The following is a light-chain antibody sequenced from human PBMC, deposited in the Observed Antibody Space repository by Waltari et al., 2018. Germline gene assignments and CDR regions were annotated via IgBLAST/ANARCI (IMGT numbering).Light chain of an antibody. V-gene: IGKV1-27*01. Sequence: DIQMTQSPPSLSASVGDRVTVTCRASLAISNYLGWYQQKPGKVPKLLIYAASTLQPGVPSRFSGSGSGTYFTLTISSLQPEDVATYYCHNYNSAPRTFGQGTKVEVK. CDR3: HNYNSAPRT. CDR2: AAS. CDR1: LAISNY. J-gene: IGKJ1*01.